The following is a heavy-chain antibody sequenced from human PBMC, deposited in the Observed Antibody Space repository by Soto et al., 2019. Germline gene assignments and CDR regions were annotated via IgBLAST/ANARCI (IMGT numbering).Heavy chain of an antibody. D-gene: IGHD1-1*01. J-gene: IGHJ4*02. Sequence: QVQLQESGPGLVKPSETLSLTCTVSGGSISSYYWSWIRQPPGKGLEWIGYIYYSGSTNYNPSLKSRVTISVDTSKNQFSLKLSSVTAADPAVYYCARSGGKQLERRSWNYWGQGTLVTVSS. CDR3: ARSGGKQLERRSWNY. CDR2: IYYSGST. CDR1: GGSISSYY. V-gene: IGHV4-59*01.